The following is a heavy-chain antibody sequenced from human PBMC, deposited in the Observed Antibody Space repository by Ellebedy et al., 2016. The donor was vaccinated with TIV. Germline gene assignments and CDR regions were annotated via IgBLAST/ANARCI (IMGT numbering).Heavy chain of an antibody. CDR2: ISWDARFT. CDR1: GFTFDDFT. V-gene: IGHV3-43*01. CDR3: VKDSGAAAGGDALAF. J-gene: IGHJ3*01. Sequence: GESLKISCAASGFTFDDFTMYWVRQSPERGLEWLALISWDARFTHYADFVQGRFSISRDNSKNSVYLQMNSPKTEDDAFYYCVKDSGAAAGGDALAFWGQGAKVTLSS. D-gene: IGHD2-21*02.